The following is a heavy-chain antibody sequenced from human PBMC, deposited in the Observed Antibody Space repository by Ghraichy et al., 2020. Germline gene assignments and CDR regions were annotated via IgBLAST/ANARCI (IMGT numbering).Heavy chain of an antibody. Sequence: GSLRLSCVGSGFTFSGYSMNWVRQSPGKGLEWVSHISSSSRNIFYADSVKGRFTISRDNAKNSLSLQMNSLRDEDTAVYYCARGSAVVRFYYYAGMDVWGQGTTVTVSS. V-gene: IGHV3-48*02. CDR2: ISSSSRNI. D-gene: IGHD4-23*01. CDR1: GFTFSGYS. CDR3: ARGSAVVRFYYYAGMDV. J-gene: IGHJ6*02.